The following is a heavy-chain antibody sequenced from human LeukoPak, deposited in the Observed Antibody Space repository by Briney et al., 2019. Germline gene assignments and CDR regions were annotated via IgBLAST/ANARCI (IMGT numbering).Heavy chain of an antibody. D-gene: IGHD3-10*01. CDR2: INPNSGGT. J-gene: IGHJ5*02. Sequence: GASVKVSCKASGYTFTGYYMHWVRQAPGQGLEWMGWINPNSGGTNYAQKFQGRVTMTRDTSISTAYMELSRLRSDDTAVYYCARDPQASALYYYGSGSLNWFDPWGQGTLVTVYS. V-gene: IGHV1-2*02. CDR3: ARDPQASALYYYGSGSLNWFDP. CDR1: GYTFTGYY.